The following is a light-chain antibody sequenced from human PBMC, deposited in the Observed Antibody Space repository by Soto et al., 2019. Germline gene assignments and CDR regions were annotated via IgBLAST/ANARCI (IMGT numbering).Light chain of an antibody. CDR2: EVN. J-gene: IGLJ1*01. Sequence: QSALTQPASVSGSPGQSITISCTGTSSNVGSYKLVSWYQQHPGKAPKLMIFEVNKRPSGVSNRFSGSKSGNTASLTISGLKVEDEADYYCCSSGGSPTYVFGTGPKVALL. CDR1: SSNVGSYKL. V-gene: IGLV2-23*02. CDR3: CSSGGSPTYV.